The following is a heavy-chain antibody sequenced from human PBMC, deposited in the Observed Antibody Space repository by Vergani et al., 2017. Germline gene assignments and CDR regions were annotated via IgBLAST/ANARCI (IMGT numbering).Heavy chain of an antibody. V-gene: IGHV3-33*01. D-gene: IGHD6-13*01. CDR1: GFTFSSYG. J-gene: IGHJ6*04. CDR2: IWYDGSNK. Sequence: QVQLVESGGGVVQPGRSLRLSCAASGFTFSSYGMHWVRQAPGKGLEWVAVIWYDGSNKYYADSVKGRFTISRDNSKNTLYLQMNSMRAEDTAVYYCARESEAAGKYYYYGMDVWGKGTTVTVSS. CDR3: ARESEAAGKYYYYGMDV.